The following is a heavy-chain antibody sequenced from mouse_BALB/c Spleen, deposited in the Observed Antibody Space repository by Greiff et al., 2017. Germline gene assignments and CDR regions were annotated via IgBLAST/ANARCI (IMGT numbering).Heavy chain of an antibody. CDR3: ARNGYYRYDEFAY. CDR2: INPYNGGT. CDR1: GYSFTGYT. D-gene: IGHD2-14*01. V-gene: IGHV1-18*01. Sequence: EVQLQQSGPELVKPGASMKISCKASGYSFTGYTMNWVKQSHGKNLEWTGLINPYNGGTSYNQKFKGKATLTVDKSSSTAYMELLSLTSEDSAVYYCARNGYYRYDEFAYWGQGTLVTVSA. J-gene: IGHJ3*01.